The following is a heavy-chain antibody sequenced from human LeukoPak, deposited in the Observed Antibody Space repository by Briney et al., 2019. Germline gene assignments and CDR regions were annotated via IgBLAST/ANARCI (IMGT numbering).Heavy chain of an antibody. CDR2: INPSGGST. V-gene: IGHV1-46*01. J-gene: IGHJ6*02. CDR3: ARDRILASSGWFRMDV. Sequence: ASVKVSCKASGYTFTSYYMHWVRQAPGQGLEWMGIINPSGGSTSYAQKFQGRVTMTRDTSTSTVYMELSSLRSEDTAVYYCARDRILASSGWFRMDVWGQGTTVTVSS. D-gene: IGHD6-19*01. CDR1: GYTFTSYY.